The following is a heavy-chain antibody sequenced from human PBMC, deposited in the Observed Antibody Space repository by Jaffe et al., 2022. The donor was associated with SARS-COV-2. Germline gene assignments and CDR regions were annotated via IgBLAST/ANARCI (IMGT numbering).Heavy chain of an antibody. Sequence: EVQLVESGGGLVQPGRSLRLSCAASGFTFDDYAMHWVRQAPGKGLEWVSGISWNSGSIGYADSVKGRFTISRDNAKNSLYLQMNSLRAEDTALYYCAKSIGLPLEDRGYDFWSGYYKPAGSYYYGMDVWGQGTTVTVSS. D-gene: IGHD3-3*01. CDR1: GFTFDDYA. CDR3: AKSIGLPLEDRGYDFWSGYYKPAGSYYYGMDV. J-gene: IGHJ6*02. CDR2: ISWNSGSI. V-gene: IGHV3-9*01.